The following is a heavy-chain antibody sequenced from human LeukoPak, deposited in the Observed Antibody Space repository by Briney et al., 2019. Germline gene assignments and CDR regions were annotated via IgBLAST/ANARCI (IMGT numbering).Heavy chain of an antibody. Sequence: PGGSLRLSCAASGFXFSTYWIHWVRQAPGKGLVRVSRINSDGSSTIYADSVKGRFTISRDNAKNTLYLQMNSLRAEDTAVYYCARGGSPPEALGDAFDIWGQGTMVTVSS. CDR2: INSDGSST. V-gene: IGHV3-74*01. J-gene: IGHJ3*02. CDR3: ARGGSPPEALGDAFDI. CDR1: GFXFSTYW. D-gene: IGHD1-26*01.